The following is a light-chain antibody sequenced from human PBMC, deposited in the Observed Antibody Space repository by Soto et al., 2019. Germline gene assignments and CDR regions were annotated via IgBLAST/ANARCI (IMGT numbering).Light chain of an antibody. Sequence: EIVLTQSPGTLSLSPGERATLSCRASQSVSNNYLAWYQQKPGQAPRLLIYGASNRATGIPDRFSGSGSETDFTLTITRLEPEDSAVYYCQQYAGSPRTFGQGTKVDI. CDR3: QQYAGSPRT. CDR2: GAS. CDR1: QSVSNNY. J-gene: IGKJ2*01. V-gene: IGKV3-20*01.